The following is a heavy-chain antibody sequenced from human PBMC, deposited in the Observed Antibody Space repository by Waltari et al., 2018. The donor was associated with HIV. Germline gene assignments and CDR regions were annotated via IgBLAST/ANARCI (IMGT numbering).Heavy chain of an antibody. CDR2: INSSSGGT. D-gene: IGHD2-2*02. J-gene: IGHJ4*02. CDR3: ARADHIVVLPVAILGYTY. Sequence: QVQLVQSGAEVKKPGASVKVSCKASGYPFTGYHMHCVRQAPGQGLELMGRINSSSGGTNYAKKFQGRVTMTRDTSISTAYMELSTLISDDTAVYYCARADHIVVLPVAILGYTYWGQGTPVTVSS. CDR1: GYPFTGYH. V-gene: IGHV1-2*06.